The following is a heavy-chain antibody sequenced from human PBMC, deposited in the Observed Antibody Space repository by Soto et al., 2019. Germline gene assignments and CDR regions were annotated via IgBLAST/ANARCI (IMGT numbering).Heavy chain of an antibody. V-gene: IGHV1-69*01. D-gene: IGHD3-3*01. CDR2: FIPTFGAA. Sequence: QVHLVQSGAEVKRPGSSVKVSCEASGGSFSSDAITWVRQVPGQGLEWMGGFIPTFGAANYGRQFQGRVTISAYESTRTVYMELSRLRFDETAVYYCERGFSGYYSSHDYWGQGTLVTVSS. J-gene: IGHJ4*02. CDR1: GGSFSSDA. CDR3: ERGFSGYYSSHDY.